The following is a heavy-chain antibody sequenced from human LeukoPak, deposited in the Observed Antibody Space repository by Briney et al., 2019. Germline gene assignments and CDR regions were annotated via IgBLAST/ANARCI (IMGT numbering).Heavy chain of an antibody. CDR2: IYYSGST. Sequence: SETLSLTCTVPGGSISSYYWSWIRQPPGKGLEWIGYIYYSGSTNYNPSLKSRVTISVDTSKNQFSLKLSSVTAADTAVYYCARDSPRRYDSSGYYYNWFDPWGQGTLVTVSS. J-gene: IGHJ5*02. V-gene: IGHV4-59*01. D-gene: IGHD3-22*01. CDR3: ARDSPRRYDSSGYYYNWFDP. CDR1: GGSISSYY.